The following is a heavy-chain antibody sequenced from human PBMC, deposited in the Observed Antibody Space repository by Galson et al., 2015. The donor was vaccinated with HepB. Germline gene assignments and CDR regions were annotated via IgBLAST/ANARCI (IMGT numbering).Heavy chain of an antibody. D-gene: IGHD1-26*01. V-gene: IGHV3-49*03. CDR3: SRDGSGSYPKTLFDY. CDR2: IRSKAFGGTT. J-gene: IGHJ4*02. CDR1: GFIFGDYA. Sequence: SLRLSCAASGFIFGDYAMNWYRQAPGKGLEWVGFIRSKAFGGTTEYAASVKGRFTISRDDSKYIAYLQMNSLKTEDTAVYFCSRDGSGSYPKTLFDYWGQGTLVTVSS.